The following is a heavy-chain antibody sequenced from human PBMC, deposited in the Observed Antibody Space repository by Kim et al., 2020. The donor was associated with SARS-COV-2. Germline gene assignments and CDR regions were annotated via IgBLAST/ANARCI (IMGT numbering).Heavy chain of an antibody. J-gene: IGHJ6*02. Sequence: GGSLRLSCAASGFTFSGSAMHWVRQASGKGLEWVGRIRSKANSYATAYAASVKGRFTISRDDSKNTAYLQMNSLKTEDTAVYYCTRHVEYSSSSWSNYYYYGMDVWGQGTTVTVSS. CDR3: TRHVEYSSSSWSNYYYYGMDV. CDR1: GFTFSGSA. D-gene: IGHD6-6*01. CDR2: IRSKANSYAT. V-gene: IGHV3-73*01.